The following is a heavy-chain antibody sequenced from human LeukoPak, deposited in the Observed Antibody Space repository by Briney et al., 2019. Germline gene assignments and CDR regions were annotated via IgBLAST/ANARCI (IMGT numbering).Heavy chain of an antibody. V-gene: IGHV3-48*03. CDR1: GFTFSSYE. D-gene: IGHD2-8*01. CDR3: ARDSGIVLPKPFDI. CDR2: ISSSGSTI. J-gene: IGHJ3*02. Sequence: PGGSLRLSCAASGFTFSSYELNWVRQAPGKGLEWVSYISSSGSTIKYADSVKGRFTISRGSAKNSLYLQMNSLRAEDTAVYYCARDSGIVLPKPFDIWGQGTMVTVSS.